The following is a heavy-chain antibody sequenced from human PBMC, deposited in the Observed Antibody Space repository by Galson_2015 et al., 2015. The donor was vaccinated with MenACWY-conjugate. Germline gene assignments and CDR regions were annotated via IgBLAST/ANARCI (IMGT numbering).Heavy chain of an antibody. D-gene: IGHD5-12*01. Sequence: QSGAEVKKPGESLKISCKGSGYSFTSYWIGWVRQMPGKGLEWMGIIYPGDSDTRYSPSFQGQVTISADKSISTAYLQWSSLKASDTAMYYCARRQWLRESDYYYGMDVWGQGTTVTVSS. J-gene: IGHJ6*02. CDR1: GYSFTSYW. V-gene: IGHV5-51*01. CDR2: IYPGDSDT. CDR3: ARRQWLRESDYYYGMDV.